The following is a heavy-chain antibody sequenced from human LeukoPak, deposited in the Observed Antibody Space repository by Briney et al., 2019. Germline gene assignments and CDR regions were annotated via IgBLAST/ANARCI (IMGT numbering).Heavy chain of an antibody. CDR3: AKVPLYGDYPNY. Sequence: ASVKVSCKASGYTFTGYYMHWVRQAPGQGLEWMGWINPNSGGTNYAQKFQGRVTMTRDTSISTAYMELSRLRSDDTAVYYCAKVPLYGDYPNYWGQGTLVTVSS. CDR1: GYTFTGYY. D-gene: IGHD4-17*01. CDR2: INPNSGGT. V-gene: IGHV1-2*02. J-gene: IGHJ4*02.